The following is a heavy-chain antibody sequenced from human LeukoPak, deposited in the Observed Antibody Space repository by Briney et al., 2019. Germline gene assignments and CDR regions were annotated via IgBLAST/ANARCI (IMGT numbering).Heavy chain of an antibody. Sequence: GGSLRLSCAASGSTFSSYSMNWVRQAPGKGLEWVSSISSSSSYIYYADSVKGRFTISRDNAKNSLYLQMNSLRAEDTAVYYCARDLTDGYDYWGQGTLVTVSS. J-gene: IGHJ4*02. CDR3: ARDLTDGYDY. CDR1: GSTFSSYS. V-gene: IGHV3-21*01. D-gene: IGHD2-15*01. CDR2: ISSSSSYI.